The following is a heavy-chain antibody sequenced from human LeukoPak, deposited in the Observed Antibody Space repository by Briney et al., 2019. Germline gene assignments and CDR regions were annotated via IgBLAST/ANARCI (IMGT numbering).Heavy chain of an antibody. V-gene: IGHV3-74*01. J-gene: IGHJ4*02. Sequence: GRSLRLSCAASGFTFSSYWMHWVRQAPGKGLVWVSRINTVGSSTTYADSVKGRFTISRDNAKNTLYLQLSSLRAEDTAVYYCARDGERYSYGHIDYWGQGTLVTVSS. CDR1: GFTFSSYW. D-gene: IGHD5-18*01. CDR2: INTVGSST. CDR3: ARDGERYSYGHIDY.